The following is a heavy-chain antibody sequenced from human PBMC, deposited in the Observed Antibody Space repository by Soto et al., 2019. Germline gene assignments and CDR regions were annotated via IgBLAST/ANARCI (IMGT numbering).Heavy chain of an antibody. CDR2: VYSNGNT. V-gene: IGHV4-31*02. Sequence: QVHLQESGPGLVRPSQTLSLDCSVSGASINTGTSYWSWIRQTPEKGLEWIGYVYSNGNTYYNPSLKSRSALAMDTSKNQISLNLRSVTAADAGVYFCARDQATSAGTGFVLWGQGALVTVSA. CDR1: GASINTGTSY. D-gene: IGHD5-12*01. J-gene: IGHJ4*02. CDR3: ARDQATSAGTGFVL.